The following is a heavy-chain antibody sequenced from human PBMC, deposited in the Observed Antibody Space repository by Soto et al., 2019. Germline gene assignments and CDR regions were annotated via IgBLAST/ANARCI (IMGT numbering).Heavy chain of an antibody. Sequence: LGESLKISCKGSGYSFTSYWISWVRQMPGKGLEWMGRIDPSDSYTNYSPSFQGHVTISADKSISTAYLQWSSLKASDTAMYYCTTAPPAYNWFDPWGQGTLVTVSS. CDR2: IDPSDSYT. CDR1: GYSFTSYW. D-gene: IGHD5-18*01. CDR3: TTAPPAYNWFDP. V-gene: IGHV5-10-1*01. J-gene: IGHJ5*02.